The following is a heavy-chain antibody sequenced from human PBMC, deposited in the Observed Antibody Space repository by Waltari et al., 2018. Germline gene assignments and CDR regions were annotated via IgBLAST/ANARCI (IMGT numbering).Heavy chain of an antibody. CDR3: ARFYGSGSYFES. CDR2: SYSGGRS. V-gene: IGHV3-53*02. J-gene: IGHJ4*02. Sequence: EVQLVETGGGLIQPGGSLRLSCAASGLKVSTSFLSWVRQAPGKGLEWVSYSYSGGRSYYIDSVKGRFTIARDNSKNTLYLQMNRLTADDTAVYYCARFYGSGSYFESWGQGALVTVSS. CDR1: GLKVSTSF. D-gene: IGHD3-10*01.